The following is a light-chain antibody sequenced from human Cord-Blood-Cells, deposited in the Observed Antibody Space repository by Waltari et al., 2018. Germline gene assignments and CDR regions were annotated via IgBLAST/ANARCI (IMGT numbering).Light chain of an antibody. CDR2: AAS. J-gene: IGKJ1*01. V-gene: IGKV1-8*01. Sequence: FSASTGDRVTITCRASQGISSYLAWYQQKPGKAPKLLIYAASTLQSGVPSRFSGSGSGTDFTLTISCLQSEDFATYYCQQYYSYPWTFGQGTKVEIK. CDR3: QQYYSYPWT. CDR1: QGISSY.